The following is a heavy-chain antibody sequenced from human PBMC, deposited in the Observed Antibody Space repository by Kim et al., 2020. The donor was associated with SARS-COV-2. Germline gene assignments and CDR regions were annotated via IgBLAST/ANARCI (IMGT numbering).Heavy chain of an antibody. V-gene: IGHV4-59*01. D-gene: IGHD3-16*02. CDR2: IYYSGST. Sequence: SETLSLTCTVSGGSISSYYWSWIRQPPGKGLEWIGYIYYSGSTNYNPSLKSRVTISVDTSKNQFSLKLSSVTAADTAVYYCARVRVGTFGGVIVFDYWGQGTLVTVSS. CDR3: ARVRVGTFGGVIVFDY. J-gene: IGHJ4*02. CDR1: GGSISSYY.